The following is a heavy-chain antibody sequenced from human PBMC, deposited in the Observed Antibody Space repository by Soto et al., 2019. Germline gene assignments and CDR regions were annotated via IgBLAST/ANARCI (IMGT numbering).Heavy chain of an antibody. CDR3: ARSIVVVTALDY. D-gene: IGHD2-21*02. Sequence: GASVKVSCQASGYTFTSYAMHWVRQAPGQRLEWMGWINAGYGNTKYSQKFQGRVTITRDTSASTAYMELSSLRSEDTAVYYCARSIVVVTALDYWGQGTLVTVSS. CDR2: INAGYGNT. J-gene: IGHJ4*02. CDR1: GYTFTSYA. V-gene: IGHV1-3*01.